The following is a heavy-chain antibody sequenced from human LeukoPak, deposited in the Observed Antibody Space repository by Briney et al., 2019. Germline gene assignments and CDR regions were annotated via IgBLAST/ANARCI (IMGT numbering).Heavy chain of an antibody. D-gene: IGHD3-3*01. CDR1: GGSISSYY. CDR3: ARVIRITIFGVVSLDY. V-gene: IGHV4-4*07. Sequence: SETLSLTCTVSGGSISSYYWSWIRQPAGKGLEWIGRIYTSGSTNYNPSLKSRVTMSVDTSKNQFSLKLSSVTAADTAVYYCARVIRITIFGVVSLDYWGQGTLVTASS. J-gene: IGHJ4*02. CDR2: IYTSGST.